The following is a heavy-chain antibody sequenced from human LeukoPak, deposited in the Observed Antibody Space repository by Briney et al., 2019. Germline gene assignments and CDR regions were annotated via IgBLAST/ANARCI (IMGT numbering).Heavy chain of an antibody. V-gene: IGHV3-30*03. CDR1: GFTFKNYG. D-gene: IGHD5-18*01. Sequence: GGSLRLSCAASGFTFKNYGMHWVRQAPGKGLEWVAVISYDGSNTYYADPVKGRLTISRDNSKNTLYLQMDSLRTEDTAVYYCTSTWIQLWFDYWGQGTLVTVSS. CDR3: TSTWIQLWFDY. CDR2: ISYDGSNT. J-gene: IGHJ4*02.